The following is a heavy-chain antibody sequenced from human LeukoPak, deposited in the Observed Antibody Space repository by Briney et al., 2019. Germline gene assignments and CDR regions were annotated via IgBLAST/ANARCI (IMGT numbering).Heavy chain of an antibody. CDR3: AREGGTVVTSDY. CDR2: IYYSGST. J-gene: IGHJ4*02. D-gene: IGHD4-23*01. Sequence: SETLSLTCTVSGGSISSGGYYWSWIRQHPGKGLEWIGYIYYSGSTYYNPSLKSRVTISVDTSKSQFSLKLNSVTAADTAVYFCAREGGTVVTSDYWGQGTLVTVSS. V-gene: IGHV4-31*03. CDR1: GGSISSGGYY.